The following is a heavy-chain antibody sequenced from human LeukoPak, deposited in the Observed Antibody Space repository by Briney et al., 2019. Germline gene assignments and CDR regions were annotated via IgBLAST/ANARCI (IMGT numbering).Heavy chain of an antibody. V-gene: IGHV4-59*08. CDR2: IYYTGST. J-gene: IGHJ4*02. CDR1: GGSISSYY. CDR3: ARMYDRSGYYYPFDY. D-gene: IGHD3-22*01. Sequence: SETLSLTCTVSGGSISSYYWSWIRQPPGKGLEWIGYIYYTGSTNYNPSLKSRVTISVDTSKNHFSLKLTSVTAADTAVYYCARMYDRSGYYYPFDYWGQGTLVTVSS.